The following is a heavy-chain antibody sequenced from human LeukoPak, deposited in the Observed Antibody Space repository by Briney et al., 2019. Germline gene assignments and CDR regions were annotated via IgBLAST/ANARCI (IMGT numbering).Heavy chain of an antibody. CDR3: ARQGLYSSRWTLGAYWFDP. CDR2: IYPGDSDT. D-gene: IGHD3-16*01. Sequence: PGESLKISCKGSGYSFTSYWIGWVRQMPGKGLEWMGIIYPGDSDTRYSPSFQGQVTISADKSISTAYLQWSSLKASDTAMYYCARQGLYSSRWTLGAYWFDPWGQGTLVTVSS. CDR1: GYSFTSYW. V-gene: IGHV5-51*01. J-gene: IGHJ5*02.